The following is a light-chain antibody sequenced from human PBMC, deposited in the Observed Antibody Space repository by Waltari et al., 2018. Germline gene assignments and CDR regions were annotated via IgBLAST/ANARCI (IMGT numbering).Light chain of an antibody. CDR3: QQSYSTLALT. V-gene: IGKV1-5*03. CDR2: KAS. CDR1: QSVNSW. Sequence: IQMTQSPSTLSASVGDRVTITCRASQSVNSWVAWYQQKPGKAPKLLIFKASNLESGVPSRFSGRGSGTDFTLTISSLQPEDFASYYCQQSYSTLALTFGGGTKVE. J-gene: IGKJ4*01.